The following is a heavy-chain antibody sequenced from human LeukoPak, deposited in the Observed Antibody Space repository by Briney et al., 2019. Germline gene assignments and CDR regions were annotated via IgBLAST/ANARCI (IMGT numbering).Heavy chain of an antibody. CDR3: AKDKLQYSSSWSIFDY. CDR2: ISWNSGSI. J-gene: IGHJ4*02. D-gene: IGHD6-13*01. Sequence: PGRSLRLSCAASGFTFDDYAMHWVGHAPGKGLEGVSGISWNSGSIGYADSVKGRFTISRDTAKHSLYLQMNSLRAEATALYYCAKDKLQYSSSWSIFDYWGQGTLVTVSS. V-gene: IGHV3-9*01. CDR1: GFTFDDYA.